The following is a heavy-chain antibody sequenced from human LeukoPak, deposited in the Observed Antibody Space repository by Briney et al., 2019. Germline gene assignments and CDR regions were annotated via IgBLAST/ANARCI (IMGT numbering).Heavy chain of an antibody. CDR2: IIPIFGIA. J-gene: IGHJ6*02. CDR1: GHTFTSYA. D-gene: IGHD3-22*01. V-gene: IGHV1-69*04. CDR3: ARAPSRDSSGPYGMDV. Sequence: SVKVSCKASGHTFTSYAMHWVRQAPGQGLEWMGRIIPIFGIANYAQKFQGRVTITADKSTGTAYMELSSLRSEDTAVYYCARAPSRDSSGPYGMDVWGQGTTVTVSS.